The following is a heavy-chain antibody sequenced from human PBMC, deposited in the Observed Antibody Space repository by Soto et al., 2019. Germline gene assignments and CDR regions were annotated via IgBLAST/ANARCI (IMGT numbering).Heavy chain of an antibody. CDR2: MNPNSGNT. V-gene: IGHV1-8*01. CDR3: ARVDCSSTSCYEDWFDP. Sequence: ASVKVSCKASGYTFTSYDINWVRQVTGQGLEWMGWMNPNSGNTGYAQKFQGRVTMTRNTSISTAYMELSSLRSEDTAVYYCARVDCSSTSCYEDWFDPWGQGTLVTVSS. D-gene: IGHD2-2*01. CDR1: GYTFTSYD. J-gene: IGHJ5*02.